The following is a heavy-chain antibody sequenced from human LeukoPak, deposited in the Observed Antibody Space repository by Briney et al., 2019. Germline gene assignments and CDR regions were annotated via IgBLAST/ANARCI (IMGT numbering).Heavy chain of an antibody. V-gene: IGHV1-18*01. D-gene: IGHD1-26*01. CDR2: ISTYNGNT. Sequence: ASVKGSCKASGYTFTTYSISWVRQAPGQGLEWMGWISTYNGNTKYPQKLQDRVTMTTDTSTSTAYMELRSLTSDDTAVYYCARHPELRLFDYWGQGTLVTASS. CDR3: ARHPELRLFDY. CDR1: GYTFTTYS. J-gene: IGHJ4*02.